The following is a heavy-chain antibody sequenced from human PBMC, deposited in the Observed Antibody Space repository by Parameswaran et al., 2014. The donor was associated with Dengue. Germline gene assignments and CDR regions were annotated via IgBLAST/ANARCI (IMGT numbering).Heavy chain of an antibody. V-gene: IGHV3-30*03. CDR2: ISYDGSNE. Sequence: WIRQPPGKGLEWVTLISYDGSNEYYVDSVKGRFTISRDNAKNTLHLQMSGLRTEDSAVYYCARDTDNRYYYYHGMDVWGQGTTVTVSS. D-gene: IGHD2-8*02. CDR3: ARDTDNRYYYYHGMDV. J-gene: IGHJ6*02.